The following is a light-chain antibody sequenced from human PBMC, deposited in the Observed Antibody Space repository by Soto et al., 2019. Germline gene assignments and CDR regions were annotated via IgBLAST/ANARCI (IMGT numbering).Light chain of an antibody. V-gene: IGKV3-15*01. CDR1: QSVSSN. J-gene: IGKJ1*01. CDR3: QHYNNWPRT. CDR2: GAS. Sequence: EIVMTQSPATLSVSPGERATLSCRASQSVSSNLAWYQQKPGQAPRLLIYGASTRATGIPARFSGSGSGTEFTLTISSLHSEDFADYYCQHYNNWPRTFGQGTKVEIK.